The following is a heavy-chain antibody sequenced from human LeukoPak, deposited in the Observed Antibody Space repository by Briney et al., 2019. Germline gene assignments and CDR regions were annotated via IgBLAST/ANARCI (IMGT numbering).Heavy chain of an antibody. CDR3: AREASGQAPGITGTTAYYYGMDV. J-gene: IGHJ6*02. Sequence: PGGSLRLSCSASGFTVSSNYMTWVRQAPGKGLEWVAVISYDGSNKYYADSVKGRFTISRDNSKNTLYLQMNSLRAEDTAVYYCAREASGQAPGITGTTAYYYGMDVWGQGTTVTASS. V-gene: IGHV3-30-3*01. D-gene: IGHD1-20*01. CDR1: GFTVSSNY. CDR2: ISYDGSNK.